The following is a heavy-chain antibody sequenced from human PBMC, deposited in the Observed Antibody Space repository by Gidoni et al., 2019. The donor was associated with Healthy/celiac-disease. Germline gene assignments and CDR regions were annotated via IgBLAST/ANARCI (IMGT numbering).Heavy chain of an antibody. CDR2: TYYSGST. Sequence: QVQLQESGPGLVKPSQTMSLTCTVSGGSISSGDYYWSWIRQPPGKGLEWIGYTYYSGSTSYNPSLKSRVTISVDTSKNQFSLKLSSVTAADTAVYYCARETEEAYYMDVWGKGTTVTVSS. V-gene: IGHV4-30-4*01. CDR1: GGSISSGDYY. J-gene: IGHJ6*03. CDR3: ARETEEAYYMDV.